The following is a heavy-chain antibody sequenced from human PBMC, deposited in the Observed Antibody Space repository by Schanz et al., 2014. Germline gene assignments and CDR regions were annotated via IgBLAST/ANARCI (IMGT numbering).Heavy chain of an antibody. CDR2: INSDGTTT. D-gene: IGHD4-17*01. Sequence: EVKLLESGGHLVQPGGSLRLSCAASGFTFSTYWMHWVRQAPGKGLVWVSHINSDGTTTTYADSVKGRFTISRDNAKNTLYLQMNSLRAEDTAVYYCVRDTDYHFDYWGQGTLVTVSS. CDR3: VRDTDYHFDY. CDR1: GFTFSTYW. V-gene: IGHV3-74*01. J-gene: IGHJ4*02.